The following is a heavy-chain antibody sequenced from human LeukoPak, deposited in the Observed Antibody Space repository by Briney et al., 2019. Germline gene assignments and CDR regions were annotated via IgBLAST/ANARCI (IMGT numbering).Heavy chain of an antibody. CDR2: ISSSSSYI. CDR1: GFTFSSYS. J-gene: IGHJ4*02. D-gene: IGHD6-19*01. CDR3: AKEGASTGWTFGAY. V-gene: IGHV3-21*01. Sequence: GGSLRLSCAASGFTFSSYSMNWVRQAPGKGLEWVSSISSSSSYIYYADSVKGRFTISRDNAKNSLYLQMNSLRPEDTAVYYCAKEGASTGWTFGAYWGQGTLVTVSS.